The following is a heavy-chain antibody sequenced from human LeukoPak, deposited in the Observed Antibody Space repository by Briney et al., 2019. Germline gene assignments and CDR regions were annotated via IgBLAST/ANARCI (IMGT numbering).Heavy chain of an antibody. Sequence: PSETLSLTCAVYGGSFSGYYWSWIRQPPGKGLEWIGEINHSGSTNYNPSLKSRVTISVDTSKNQFSLKLSSVTAADTAVYYCARGPAYYYDSSGPYFDYWGQGTLVTVSS. D-gene: IGHD3-22*01. J-gene: IGHJ4*02. CDR3: ARGPAYYYDSSGPYFDY. CDR1: GGSFSGYY. CDR2: INHSGST. V-gene: IGHV4-34*01.